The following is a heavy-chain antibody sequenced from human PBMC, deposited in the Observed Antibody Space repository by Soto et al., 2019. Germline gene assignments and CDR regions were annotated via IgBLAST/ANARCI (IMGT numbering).Heavy chain of an antibody. D-gene: IGHD6-13*01. V-gene: IGHV4-31*03. CDR1: GGSISIGGYY. Sequence: PSETLSLTCTVSGGSISIGGYYWSWIRHHPGKGLEWIGYIYYSGSTYYNPSLKSRVTISVDTSKNQFSLKLSSVTAADTAVYYCARVPFGGSSWTPTRRNYWFDPWGQGTLVTVSS. CDR2: IYYSGST. CDR3: ARVPFGGSSWTPTRRNYWFDP. J-gene: IGHJ5*02.